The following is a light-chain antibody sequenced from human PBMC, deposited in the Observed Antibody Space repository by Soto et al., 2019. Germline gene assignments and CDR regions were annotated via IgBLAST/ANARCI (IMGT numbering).Light chain of an antibody. CDR2: AAS. CDR3: QQYDNLPIT. Sequence: DIQMTQSPSSLSASVGDRVTITXRASQSISRYLNWYQQKPGKAPKXXISAASSLESGVPSRFSGSGSGTDFTFTISSLQPEDIATYYCQQYDNLPITFGQGTRLEIK. V-gene: IGKV1-33*01. CDR1: QSISRY. J-gene: IGKJ5*01.